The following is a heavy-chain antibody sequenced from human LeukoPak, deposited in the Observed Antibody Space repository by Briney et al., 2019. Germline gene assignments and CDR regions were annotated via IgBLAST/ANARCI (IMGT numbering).Heavy chain of an antibody. D-gene: IGHD2-15*01. CDR3: AKDRVVVVAATTGDY. CDR2: ISGSGGST. V-gene: IGHV3-23*01. Sequence: GGSLRLSCAASGFTFSSYAMSCVRQAPGKGLEGVSAISGSGGSTYYADSVKGRFTISRDNSKNTLYLQMNSLRAEDTAVCYCAKDRVVVVAATTGDYWGQGTLVTVSS. J-gene: IGHJ4*02. CDR1: GFTFSSYA.